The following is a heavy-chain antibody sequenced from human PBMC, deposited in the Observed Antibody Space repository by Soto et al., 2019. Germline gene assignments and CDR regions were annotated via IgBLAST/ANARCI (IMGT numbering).Heavy chain of an antibody. CDR1: GFTFSGCA. D-gene: IGHD6-13*01. CDR3: AKAPHRPKYSSSWSYNWFDP. J-gene: IGHJ5*02. Sequence: PGGSLRLSCAASGFTFSGCAMSWVRQAPGKGLEWVSAISGSGGSTYYADSVKGRFTISRDNSKNTLYLQMNSLRAEDTAVYYCAKAPHRPKYSSSWSYNWFDPWGQGTLVTVSS. CDR2: ISGSGGST. V-gene: IGHV3-23*01.